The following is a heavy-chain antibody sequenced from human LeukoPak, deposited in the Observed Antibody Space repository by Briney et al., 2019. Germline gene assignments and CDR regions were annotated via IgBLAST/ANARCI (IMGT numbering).Heavy chain of an antibody. Sequence: GGSLRLSCAAPAFTLSNYSMAWVRQAPGKGLEWISYISSSSRTIYYADSVKGRFTISRDNAKNSLSVQMTTLRAEDTAVYYCARLFWNGYYPISFDHYYGMDVWGQGTTVTVSS. CDR2: ISSSSRTI. J-gene: IGHJ6*02. CDR1: AFTLSNYS. V-gene: IGHV3-48*01. CDR3: ARLFWNGYYPISFDHYYGMDV. D-gene: IGHD3-3*01.